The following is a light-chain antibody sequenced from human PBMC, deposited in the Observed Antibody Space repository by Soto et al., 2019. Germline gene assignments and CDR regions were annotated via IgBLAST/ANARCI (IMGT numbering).Light chain of an antibody. V-gene: IGKV1-5*03. J-gene: IGKJ3*01. CDR1: RSIDSW. CDR2: KAS. Sequence: DIQMTQSPSTLSASVGDRVTITCRASRSIDSWLAWYQQKPGKAPNLLIYKASSLEGGVPSRFSGSGSETEFSLTISGLQPDDLATYYCQQYNSYPPTFGPGTKVDIK. CDR3: QQYNSYPPT.